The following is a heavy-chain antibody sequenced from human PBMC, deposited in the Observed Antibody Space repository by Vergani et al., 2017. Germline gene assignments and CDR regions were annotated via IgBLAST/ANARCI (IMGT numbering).Heavy chain of an antibody. CDR3: ARDGPLRYFDWPQIDAFDI. V-gene: IGHV3-9*01. CDR2: ISWNSGSI. CDR1: GFTFDDYA. J-gene: IGHJ3*02. Sequence: EVQLVESGGGLVQPGRSLRLSCAASGFTFDDYAMHWVRQAPGKGLEWVSGISWNSGSIGYADSVKGRFTISRDNAKNSLYLQMNSLRAEDTAVYYCARDGPLRYFDWPQIDAFDIWGQGTMVTVSS. D-gene: IGHD3-9*01.